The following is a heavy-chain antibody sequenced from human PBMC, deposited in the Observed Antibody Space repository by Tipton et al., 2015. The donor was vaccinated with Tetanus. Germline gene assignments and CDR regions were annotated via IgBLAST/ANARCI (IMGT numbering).Heavy chain of an antibody. CDR3: AGRQSGSYYTFDY. V-gene: IGHV4-34*01. CDR2: INHSGST. Sequence: TLSLTCAVYGGSFSGYYWSWIRQPPGKGLEWIGEINHSGSTNYNPSLKSRVTISVDTSKNQFSLKLSSVTAADTAVYYCAGRQSGSYYTFDYWGQGTLVTVSS. D-gene: IGHD1-26*01. CDR1: GGSFSGYY. J-gene: IGHJ4*02.